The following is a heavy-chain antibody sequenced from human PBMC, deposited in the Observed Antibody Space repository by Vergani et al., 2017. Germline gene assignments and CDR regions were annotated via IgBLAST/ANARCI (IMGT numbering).Heavy chain of an antibody. Sequence: QVQLQESGPGLVKPSQTLSLTCTVSGGSISSGGYYWSWIRQHPGKGLEWIGSIYYSGSTYYNPSLKSRVTISVDTSKNQFSLKLSSVTAADTAVYYCARHSRPAVASVGWFDPWGQGTLVTVSS. CDR2: IYYSGST. J-gene: IGHJ5*02. CDR3: ARHSRPAVASVGWFDP. CDR1: GGSISSGGYY. V-gene: IGHV4-39*01. D-gene: IGHD4-23*01.